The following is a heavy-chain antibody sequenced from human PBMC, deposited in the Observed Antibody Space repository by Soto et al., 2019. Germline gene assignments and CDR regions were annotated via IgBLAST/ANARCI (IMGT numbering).Heavy chain of an antibody. CDR2: ISTTGGST. J-gene: IGHJ4*02. CDR1: GLTFNAYS. D-gene: IGHD1-1*01. Sequence: DVQLLESGGSLVQPGWSLRLSCAASGLTFNAYSLRWVRQAPGKGLQWVSAISTTGGSTYYADSVKGRFTISRDNSQNTLSLQMNSLRAEDTAVYYCARPDGATYNFRYWGQGTLVTVSS. V-gene: IGHV3-23*01. CDR3: ARPDGATYNFRY.